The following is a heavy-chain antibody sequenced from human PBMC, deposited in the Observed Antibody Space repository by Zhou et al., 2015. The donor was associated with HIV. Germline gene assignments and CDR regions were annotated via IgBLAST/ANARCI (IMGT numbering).Heavy chain of an antibody. J-gene: IGHJ4*02. CDR3: ARGAQQLVLGY. CDR1: GGTFSTYT. V-gene: IGHV1-69*06. D-gene: IGHD6-13*01. CDR2: IIPIFNRT. Sequence: QVQLVQSGAEVKKPGSSVKVSCQASGGTFSTYTITWVRQAPGQGPEWMGGIIPIFNRTNYAQKFQGRVSITADISTSTAYMELSSLTSEDTAVYYCARGAQQLVLGYWGQGALVTVSS.